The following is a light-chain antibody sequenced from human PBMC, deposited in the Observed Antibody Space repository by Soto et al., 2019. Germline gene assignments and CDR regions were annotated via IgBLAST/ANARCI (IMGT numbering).Light chain of an antibody. CDR1: QRVSSSY. Sequence: EIVLTQSPGTLSLSPGERATLSCRASQRVSSSYLAWYQQKPGQAPRLLMYGASNRATGTPDRFSGSGSGTDFTLTINRLEPEDLPVYYCQQYDNRGTFGPGNKVDIK. CDR2: GAS. CDR3: QQYDNRGT. V-gene: IGKV3-20*01. J-gene: IGKJ3*01.